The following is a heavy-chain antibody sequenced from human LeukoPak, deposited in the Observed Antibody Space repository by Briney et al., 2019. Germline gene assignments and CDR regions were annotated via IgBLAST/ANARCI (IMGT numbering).Heavy chain of an antibody. D-gene: IGHD3-22*01. Sequence: GGSLRLSCAASGFTFSSYGMHWVRQAPGKGLEWVTFIRYDGSNKYYADSVKGRFTISRDNSKNTLNLHMNSLRAEDTAVCYCAKDPTHYRVWDYYETIGLSYWGQGTLVTVSS. CDR3: AKDPTHYRVWDYYETIGLSY. J-gene: IGHJ4*02. CDR2: IRYDGSNK. CDR1: GFTFSSYG. V-gene: IGHV3-30*02.